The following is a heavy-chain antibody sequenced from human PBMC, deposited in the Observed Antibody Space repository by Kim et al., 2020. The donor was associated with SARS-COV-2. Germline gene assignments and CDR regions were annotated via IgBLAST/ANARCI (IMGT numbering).Heavy chain of an antibody. CDR2: IYYSGST. J-gene: IGHJ5*02. V-gene: IGHV4-39*07. D-gene: IGHD3-22*01. Sequence: SETLSLTCTVSGGSISSSSYYWGWIRQPPGKGLEWIGSIYYSGSTYYNPSLKSRVTISVDTSKNQFSLKLSSVTAADTAVYYCARDYYDSSGYYPPRWFDPWGQGTLVTVSS. CDR3: ARDYYDSSGYYPPRWFDP. CDR1: GGSISSSSYY.